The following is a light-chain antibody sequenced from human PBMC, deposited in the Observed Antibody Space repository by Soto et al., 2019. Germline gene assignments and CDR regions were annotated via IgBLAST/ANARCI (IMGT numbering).Light chain of an antibody. CDR3: QQYNSYSAT. CDR1: QSISSW. CDR2: DAS. J-gene: IGKJ1*01. Sequence: DIQMTQSPSTLSASVADRVTITCRASQSISSWLAWYQQKPGKAPKLLIYDASSLESGVPSRFSGSGSGTEFTLTISSLQPDDFATYYCQQYNSYSATFGQGTKVDIK. V-gene: IGKV1-5*01.